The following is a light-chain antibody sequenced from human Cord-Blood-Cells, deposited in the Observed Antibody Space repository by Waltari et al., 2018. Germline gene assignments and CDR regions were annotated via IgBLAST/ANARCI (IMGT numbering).Light chain of an antibody. CDR3: QSADSSGTYLV. J-gene: IGLJ2*01. V-gene: IGLV3-25*02. CDR2: IDS. CDR1: ALPKHY. Sequence: SYELTQPPSVSVSPGQTARITCSGDALPKHYAYWYQQKPGQAPVLVRYIDSEMRSGVPGRWSGASSRTTVTFTISGVQAEDEADYYGQSADSSGTYLVGGGGTKLSGL.